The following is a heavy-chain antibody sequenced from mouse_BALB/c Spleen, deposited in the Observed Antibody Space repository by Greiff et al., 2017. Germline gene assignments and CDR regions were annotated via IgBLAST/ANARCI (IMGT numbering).Heavy chain of an antibody. CDR2: IHPNSGNT. J-gene: IGHJ4*01. D-gene: IGHD2-4*01. CDR3: ARWDYDYDEGAYYAMDY. Sequence: QVQLQQPGSVLVRPGASVKLSCKASGYTFTSSWMHWAKQRPGQGLEWIGGIHPNSGNTNYNEKFKGKAILTVATSSSPVYVDLSNLTSEGSEDYYCARWDYDYDEGAYYAMDYWGQGTSVTVSA. CDR1: GYTFTSSW. V-gene: IGHV1S130*01.